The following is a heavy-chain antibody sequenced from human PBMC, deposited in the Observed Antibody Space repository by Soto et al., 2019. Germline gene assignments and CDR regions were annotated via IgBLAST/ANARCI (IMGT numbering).Heavy chain of an antibody. CDR1: GGTFSSYA. CDR2: INPSGGST. Sequence: GASVKVSCKASGGTFSSYAISWVRQAPGQGLEWMGIINPSGGSTSYAQKFQGRVTMTRDTSTSTVYMELSSLRSEDTAVYYCAREDSSSFSSWGQGTLVTVSS. D-gene: IGHD6-6*01. V-gene: IGHV1-46*01. CDR3: AREDSSSFSS. J-gene: IGHJ4*02.